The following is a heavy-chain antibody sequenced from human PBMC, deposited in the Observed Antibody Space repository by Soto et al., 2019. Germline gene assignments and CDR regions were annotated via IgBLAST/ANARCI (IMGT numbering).Heavy chain of an antibody. J-gene: IGHJ4*02. CDR1: GYTFITYG. CDR2: ISAYSGST. Sequence: QVQLVQSGAEVKKPGASVKVSCKASGYTFITYGISWVRQAPGQWLEWMGWISAYSGSTKFAQKLQGRVTMTTDTSTTTAYMELQSLTADDTAVYYCARDFTKSSSWPYYFDYWGQGTLVTVSS. V-gene: IGHV1-18*01. D-gene: IGHD6-13*01. CDR3: ARDFTKSSSWPYYFDY.